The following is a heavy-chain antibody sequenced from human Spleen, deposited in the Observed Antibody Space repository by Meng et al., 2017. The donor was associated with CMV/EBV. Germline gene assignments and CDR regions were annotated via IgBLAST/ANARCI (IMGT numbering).Heavy chain of an antibody. V-gene: IGHV1-18*01. CDR1: GYTFTSFG. D-gene: IGHD1-1*01. CDR3: TRAPEQLQPESPFDY. J-gene: IGHJ4*02. Sequence: ASVKVSCKTSGYTFTSFGINWVRQAPGQGLEWMAWISPYNGDTKSAQKFQGRGTVTTDTSTSTAYMESRGLRSDDTAIYYCTRAPEQLQPESPFDYCGQGTLVTVSS. CDR2: ISPYNGDT.